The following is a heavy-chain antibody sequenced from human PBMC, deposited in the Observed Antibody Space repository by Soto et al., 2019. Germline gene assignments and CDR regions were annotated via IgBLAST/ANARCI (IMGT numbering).Heavy chain of an antibody. Sequence: GGSLRLSCAASGFTFSSYSMNWVRQAPGEGLEWVSYISSSSNTIYYADSVKGRFTISRDNAKNSLYLQMNSLRDEDTAVYYCARENDYVWGSYRLSWFDSWGQGTLVTVSS. D-gene: IGHD3-16*02. J-gene: IGHJ5*01. CDR2: ISSSSNTI. V-gene: IGHV3-48*02. CDR1: GFTFSSYS. CDR3: ARENDYVWGSYRLSWFDS.